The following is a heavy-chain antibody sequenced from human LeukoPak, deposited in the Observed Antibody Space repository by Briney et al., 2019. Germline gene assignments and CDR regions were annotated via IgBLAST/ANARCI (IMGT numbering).Heavy chain of an antibody. V-gene: IGHV4-61*02. CDR3: ARGGGATRIGY. Sequence: PSETLSLTCSVSGDSIRSGTYYWSWIRQPAGKGLEWIGRIYTSGSTSYNPFLKSRVTISVDTSKNQFSLKLTSVTAADTAVYYCARGGGATRIGYWGQGTLVTVSS. CDR1: GDSIRSGTYY. D-gene: IGHD5-12*01. CDR2: IYTSGST. J-gene: IGHJ4*02.